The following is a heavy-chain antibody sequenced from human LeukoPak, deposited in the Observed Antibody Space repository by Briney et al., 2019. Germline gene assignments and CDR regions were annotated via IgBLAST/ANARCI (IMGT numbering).Heavy chain of an antibody. J-gene: IGHJ4*02. CDR2: IVVGSGNT. D-gene: IGHD1-26*01. V-gene: IGHV1-58*01. CDR1: GFTFTSSA. CDR3: AAEVGAETRPFDY. Sequence: ASVKVSCKASGFTFTSSAVQWVRQARGQRLEWIGWIVVGSGNTNYAQKFQERVTITRDMPTSTAYMELSSLRSEDTAVYYCAAEVGAETRPFDYWGQGTLVTVSS.